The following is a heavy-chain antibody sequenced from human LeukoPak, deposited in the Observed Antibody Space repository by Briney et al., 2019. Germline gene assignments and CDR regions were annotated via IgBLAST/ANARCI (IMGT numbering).Heavy chain of an antibody. CDR3: AKPLLLGSTPNFDY. D-gene: IGHD2-2*01. Sequence: GGSLRLSCAASGFTFSSYAVSWVRQAPGKGLEWVSAISGSGGSTYYADSVKGRFTISRDNSKNTLYLQMNSLRAEDTAVYYCAKPLLLGSTPNFDYWGQGTLVTVSS. J-gene: IGHJ4*02. CDR2: ISGSGGST. CDR1: GFTFSSYA. V-gene: IGHV3-23*01.